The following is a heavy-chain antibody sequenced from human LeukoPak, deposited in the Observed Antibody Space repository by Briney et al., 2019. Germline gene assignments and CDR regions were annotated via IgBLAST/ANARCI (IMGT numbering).Heavy chain of an antibody. Sequence: GGSLRLSCAASGFTFSNYAMSWVRQAPGKGLEGVSAISWSGGSTYYADSVKGRFTISRDSSKNTLYLQMNSLRAEDTAVYYCAKGKTITMIVVGDSFDSWGQGTLVTVSS. V-gene: IGHV3-23*01. D-gene: IGHD3-22*01. J-gene: IGHJ4*02. CDR2: ISWSGGST. CDR3: AKGKTITMIVVGDSFDS. CDR1: GFTFSNYA.